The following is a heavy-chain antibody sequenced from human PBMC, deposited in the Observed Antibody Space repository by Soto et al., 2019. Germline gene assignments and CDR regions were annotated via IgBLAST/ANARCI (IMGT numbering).Heavy chain of an antibody. CDR1: GYPFTSYC. D-gene: IGHD2-2*01. CDR2: ISAYNGNT. Sequence: APEEVSRKASGYPFTSYCISWVRQAPGQGPEWMGWISAYNGNTNYAQKLQGRVTMTTDTSTSTAYMELRSLRSDDTAAYYCARGPPGIVVVPADRVTKNYYMDVWGKGTTVTVSS. CDR3: ARGPPGIVVVPADRVTKNYYMDV. J-gene: IGHJ6*03. V-gene: IGHV1-18*01.